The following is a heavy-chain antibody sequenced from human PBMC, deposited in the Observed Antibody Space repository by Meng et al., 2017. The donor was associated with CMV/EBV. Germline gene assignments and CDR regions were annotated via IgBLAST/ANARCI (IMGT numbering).Heavy chain of an antibody. J-gene: IGHJ6*02. CDR2: MNPNSGNT. V-gene: IGHV1-8*01. Sequence: ASVKVSCKASGYTSTSYDINWVRQATGQGLEWMGWMNPNSGNTGYAQKFQGRVTMTRNTSISTAYMELSSLRSEDTAVYYCNLDILTGYEAYGMDVWGQGTTVTVSS. D-gene: IGHD3-9*01. CDR3: NLDILTGYEAYGMDV. CDR1: GYTSTSYD.